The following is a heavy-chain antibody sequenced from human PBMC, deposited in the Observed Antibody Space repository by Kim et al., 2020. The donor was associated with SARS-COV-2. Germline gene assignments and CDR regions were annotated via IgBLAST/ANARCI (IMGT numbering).Heavy chain of an antibody. CDR3: ARDRAPTRGAYYYYGMDV. D-gene: IGHD3-10*01. CDR1: GDSVSSNSAA. V-gene: IGHV6-1*01. Sequence: SQTLSLTCAISGDSVSSNSAAWHWIRQSPSRGLEWLGRTYYRSKWYNDYAVSVKSRITINPDTSKNQFSLQLNSVTPEDTAVYYCARDRAPTRGAYYYYGMDVWGQGTTVTVSS. J-gene: IGHJ6*02. CDR2: TYYRSKWYN.